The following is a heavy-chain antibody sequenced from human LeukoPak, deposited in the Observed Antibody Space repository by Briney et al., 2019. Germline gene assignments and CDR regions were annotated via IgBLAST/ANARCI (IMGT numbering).Heavy chain of an antibody. CDR1: GFTFDDYG. CDR3: ARAPYDPHYFDY. Sequence: GGSLRLSCAASGFTFDDYGMSWVRQAPGKGLEWVSGINWNGGSTGYTDSVKGRFTISRDNAKNSLYLQMNSLRAEDTAVYYCARAPYDPHYFDYWGQGTLVTVSS. CDR2: INWNGGST. J-gene: IGHJ4*02. V-gene: IGHV3-20*04. D-gene: IGHD3-22*01.